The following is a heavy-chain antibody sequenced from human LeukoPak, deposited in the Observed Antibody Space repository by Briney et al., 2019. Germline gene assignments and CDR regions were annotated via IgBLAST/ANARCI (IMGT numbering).Heavy chain of an antibody. D-gene: IGHD1-26*01. CDR1: GFHFSDYS. Sequence: GMSLRLSCEVSGFHFSDYSMNWVRQAPGKGLEWISYFDDRNGAASTSYADSVKGRFIISRDAAKNSLLLQMNSLTAEDTAVYYCAREDKWGFDYWGQGTLVTVSS. CDR2: FDDRNGAAST. V-gene: IGHV3-48*04. J-gene: IGHJ4*02. CDR3: AREDKWGFDY.